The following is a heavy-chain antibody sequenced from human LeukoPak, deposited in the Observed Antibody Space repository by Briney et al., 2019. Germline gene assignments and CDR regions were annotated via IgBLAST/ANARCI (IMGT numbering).Heavy chain of an antibody. CDR1: GFTFSSYA. J-gene: IGHJ3*02. Sequence: PGGSLRLSCAASGFTFSSYAMSWVRQAPGKGLEWVSVISGSDGSTYYADPVKGRFTISRDNSKNTLYLQMNSLRAGDTAVFYCAKPRGEEWLVGLYDAFDIWGQGTMVTVSS. CDR2: ISGSDGST. CDR3: AKPRGEEWLVGLYDAFDI. V-gene: IGHV3-23*01. D-gene: IGHD6-19*01.